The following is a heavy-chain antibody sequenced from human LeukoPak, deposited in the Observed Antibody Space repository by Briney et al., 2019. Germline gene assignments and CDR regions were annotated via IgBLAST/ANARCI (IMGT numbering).Heavy chain of an antibody. J-gene: IGHJ4*02. CDR1: GFTFSSYW. D-gene: IGHD3-3*01. Sequence: GGSLRLSCAASGFTFSSYWMSWVRQAPGKGLEWVANIKQDGSEKYYMDSVKSRFTISRDNAKNSLYLQMNNLRAEDTAVYYCARVYRDFWSGYYRFDYWGQGTLVTVSS. CDR2: IKQDGSEK. V-gene: IGHV3-7*01. CDR3: ARVYRDFWSGYYRFDY.